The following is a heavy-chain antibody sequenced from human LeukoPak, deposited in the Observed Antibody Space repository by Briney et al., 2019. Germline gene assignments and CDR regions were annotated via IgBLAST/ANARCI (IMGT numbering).Heavy chain of an antibody. CDR3: ARGVPDPYCYYDYFYMDV. Sequence: PGGSLRLSCVASRFTFSSYGMHWVRRAPGKGLEWVALISYGGHNKYYGDSVRGRFTISRDNSKNTLYLEMNGLRGEDTAICYCARGVPDPYCYYDYFYMDVWGKGTTVTVSS. CDR1: RFTFSSYG. J-gene: IGHJ6*03. D-gene: IGHD2-21*02. V-gene: IGHV3-30*03. CDR2: ISYGGHNK.